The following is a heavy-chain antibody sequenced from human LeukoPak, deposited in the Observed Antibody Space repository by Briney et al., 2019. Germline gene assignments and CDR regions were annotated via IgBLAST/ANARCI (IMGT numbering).Heavy chain of an antibody. Sequence: GGSLRLSCAASGFTFSDYYMSWIRQAPGKGLEWVSYISSSGSTIYYADSVKGRFTISRGNAKNSLYLQMNSLRAEDTAVYYCARDSSDNYYYYYGMDVWGQGTTVTVSS. CDR1: GFTFSDYY. V-gene: IGHV3-11*01. CDR2: ISSSGSTI. CDR3: ARDSSDNYYYYYGMDV. J-gene: IGHJ6*02. D-gene: IGHD3-22*01.